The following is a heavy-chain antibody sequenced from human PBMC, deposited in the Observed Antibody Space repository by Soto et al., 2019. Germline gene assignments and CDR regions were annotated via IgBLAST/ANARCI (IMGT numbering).Heavy chain of an antibody. V-gene: IGHV1-69*02. J-gene: IGHJ3*02. CDR3: ASGYGDSDAFDI. CDR2: IIPILGIA. D-gene: IGHD4-17*01. Sequence: QVQLVQSGAEVKKPGSSVKVSCKASGGTFSSYTISWVRQAPGQGLEWMGRIIPILGIANYAQKFQGRVXIXAXXSTSTAYMELSSLRSEDTAVYYCASGYGDSDAFDIWGQGTMVTVSS. CDR1: GGTFSSYT.